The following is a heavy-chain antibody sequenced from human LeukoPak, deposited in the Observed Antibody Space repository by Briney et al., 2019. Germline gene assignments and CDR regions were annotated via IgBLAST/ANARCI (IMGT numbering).Heavy chain of an antibody. CDR1: GYSFTSYW. V-gene: IGHV5-51*01. CDR3: ARLMSYGGNSEGYFDY. Sequence: PGESLKISCKGSGYSFTSYWIGWVRQMPGKGLEWMGIFYPGDSDTRYSPSFQGQVTISADKSISTAYLQWSSLKASDTAMYYCARLMSYGGNSEGYFDYWGQGTLVTVSS. J-gene: IGHJ4*02. CDR2: FYPGDSDT. D-gene: IGHD4-23*01.